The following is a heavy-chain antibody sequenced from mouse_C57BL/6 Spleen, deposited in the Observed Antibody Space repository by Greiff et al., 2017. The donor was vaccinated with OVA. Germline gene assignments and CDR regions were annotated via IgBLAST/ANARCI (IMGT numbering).Heavy chain of an antibody. J-gene: IGHJ3*01. D-gene: IGHD6-2*01. CDR1: GYTFTSYG. CDR3: AREADSNPFAY. V-gene: IGHV1-81*01. CDR2: IYPRSGNT. Sequence: VQLQESGAELARPGASVKLSCKASGYTFTSYGISWVKQRTGQGLEWIGEIYPRSGNTYYNEKFKGKATLTADKSSSTAYMELRSLTSEDSAVYFCAREADSNPFAYWGQGTLVTVSA.